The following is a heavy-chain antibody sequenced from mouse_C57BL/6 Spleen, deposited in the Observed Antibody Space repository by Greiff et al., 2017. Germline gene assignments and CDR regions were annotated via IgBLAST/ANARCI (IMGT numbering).Heavy chain of an antibody. J-gene: IGHJ2*01. D-gene: IGHD1-1*01. Sequence: VKLVESGPGILQPSQTLSLTCSFSGFSLTTFGMGVGRIRQPPGLGREWLAHIWWDDDKYYNPALKSQRTISKDTSKNQVFLKIANVDTADTATYYCARMGFTTVVAFDYWGQGTTLTVSS. CDR1: GFSLTTFGMG. CDR3: ARMGFTTVVAFDY. CDR2: IWWDDDK. V-gene: IGHV8-8*01.